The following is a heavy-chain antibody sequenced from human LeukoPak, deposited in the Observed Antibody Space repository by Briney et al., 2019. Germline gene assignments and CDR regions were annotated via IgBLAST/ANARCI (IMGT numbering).Heavy chain of an antibody. J-gene: IGHJ4*02. CDR3: ARSKNYYDSSGYYQTHYFDY. D-gene: IGHD3-22*01. CDR1: GGSISSGDYY. Sequence: SQTLSLTCTVSGGSISSGDYYWSWIRQPPGKGLEWIGYSYYSGSTYYNPSLKSRVTISVDTSKNQFSLKLSSVTAADTAVYYCARSKNYYDSSGYYQTHYFDYWGQGTLVTVSS. V-gene: IGHV4-30-4*01. CDR2: SYYSGST.